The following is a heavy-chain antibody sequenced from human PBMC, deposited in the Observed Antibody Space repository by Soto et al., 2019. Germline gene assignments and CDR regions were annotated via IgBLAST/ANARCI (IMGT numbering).Heavy chain of an antibody. D-gene: IGHD2-15*01. CDR3: ARTKCSGGSCYSWSLDY. V-gene: IGHV4-31*03. CDR2: RYYSEST. CDR1: GGSITTGGYY. J-gene: IGHJ4*02. Sequence: SETLSLTCTVSGGSITTGGYYWSWIRQLPGKGLEWIGHRYYSESTYYNPSLKSRVSISLDTSKNQFSLKLSFVTAADTAMYYCARTKCSGGSCYSWSLDYWGQGTPVTISS.